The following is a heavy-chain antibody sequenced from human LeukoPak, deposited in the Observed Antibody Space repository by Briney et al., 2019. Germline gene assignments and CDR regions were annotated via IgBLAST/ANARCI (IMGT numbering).Heavy chain of an antibody. CDR2: IKVSGGRT. CDR1: GYTFSGFY. CDR3: AREPLESYYFDN. V-gene: IGHV1-46*01. Sequence: ASVKVSCKASGYTFSGFYVHWVRQAPGQGLEWMGIIKVSGGRTEYAQKFQGRVTVTRDMSTSTVYMELNNLRSEDTAVYYCAREPLESYYFDNWGQGTLVTVSS. J-gene: IGHJ4*02.